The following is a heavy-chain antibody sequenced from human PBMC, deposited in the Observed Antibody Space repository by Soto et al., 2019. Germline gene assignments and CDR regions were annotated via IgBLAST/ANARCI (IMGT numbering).Heavy chain of an antibody. D-gene: IGHD3-10*01. Sequence: GASVKVSCKASGYTFTGYYMHWVRQAPGQGLEWMGWINPNSGGTNYAQKFQGWVTMTRDTSISTAYMELSRLRSDDTAVYYCARGGSGSYYYGMDVWGQGTTVTVSS. CDR2: INPNSGGT. J-gene: IGHJ6*02. CDR1: GYTFTGYY. CDR3: ARGGSGSYYYGMDV. V-gene: IGHV1-2*04.